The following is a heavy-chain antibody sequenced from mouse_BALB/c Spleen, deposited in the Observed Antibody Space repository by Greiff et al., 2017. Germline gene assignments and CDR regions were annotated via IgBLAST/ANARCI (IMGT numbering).Heavy chain of an antibody. CDR2: INPYNGDT. CDR1: GYSFTGYF. J-gene: IGHJ4*01. Sequence: VHVKQSGAELVKPGASVKISCKASGYSFTGYFMNWVKQSHGKSLEWIGRINPYNGDTFYNQKFKGKATLTVDKSSSTAHMELLSLTSEDSAVYYCGRGGGNYEDAMDYWGQGTSVTVSS. D-gene: IGHD2-1*01. V-gene: IGHV1-37*01. CDR3: GRGGGNYEDAMDY.